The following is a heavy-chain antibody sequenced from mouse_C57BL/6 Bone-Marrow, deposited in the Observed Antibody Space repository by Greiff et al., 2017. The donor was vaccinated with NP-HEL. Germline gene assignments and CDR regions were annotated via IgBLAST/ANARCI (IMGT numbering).Heavy chain of an antibody. Sequence: EVQLQQSGPELVKPGASVKIPCKASGYTFTDYNMDWVKQSHGKSLEWIGDITPYNGGTFYNQKFKGKATLTVDKANSTAYMEISSLTSEDTAVYYCAREHDGSSYWYFDVWGTGTTVTVSS. CDR3: AREHDGSSYWYFDV. CDR2: ITPYNGGT. CDR1: GYTFTDYN. J-gene: IGHJ1*03. D-gene: IGHD1-1*01. V-gene: IGHV1-18*01.